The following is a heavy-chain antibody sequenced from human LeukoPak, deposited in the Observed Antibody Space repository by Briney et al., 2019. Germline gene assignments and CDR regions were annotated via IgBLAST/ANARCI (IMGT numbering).Heavy chain of an antibody. D-gene: IGHD3-16*01. Sequence: GSLRLSCAASGFTFSSYWMHWVRQAPGKGLVWVSRINSDGSSTNYADSVKGRFTISRDNAKNTLYVQMNGVRVEDTAVYYCARGGFGRPNAFDIWGQGTMVTVSS. CDR1: GFTFSSYW. J-gene: IGHJ3*02. V-gene: IGHV3-74*01. CDR2: INSDGSST. CDR3: ARGGFGRPNAFDI.